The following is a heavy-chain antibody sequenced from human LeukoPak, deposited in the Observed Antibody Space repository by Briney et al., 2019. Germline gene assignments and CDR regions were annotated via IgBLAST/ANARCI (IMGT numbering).Heavy chain of an antibody. CDR3: GMSGDRVPLQDDVFDV. D-gene: IGHD1-26*01. CDR2: IYPGDSGP. V-gene: IGHV5-51*01. Sequence: GESLKISCKVSGYSFTSYCIGWVRQMPGKGLEWMGIIYPGDSGPTYSPSFQGQVTISVDKSITTAYLQWSSLQASDTAMYYCGMSGDRVPLQDDVFDVWGQGTMVTVST. J-gene: IGHJ3*01. CDR1: GYSFTSYC.